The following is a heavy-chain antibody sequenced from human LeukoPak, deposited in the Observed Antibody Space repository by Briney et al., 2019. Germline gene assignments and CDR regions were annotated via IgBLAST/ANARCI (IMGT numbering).Heavy chain of an antibody. CDR1: GFTFSSYW. V-gene: IGHV3-74*01. D-gene: IGHD3-3*01. J-gene: IGHJ4*02. CDR3: AKDGLRFLEWLLSLDY. Sequence: QPGGSLRLSCAASGFTFSSYWMHWVRQAPGKGLVWVSRINSDGSSTSYADSVKGRFTISRDNSKNTLYLQMNSLRAEDTAVYYCAKDGLRFLEWLLSLDYWGQGTLVTVSS. CDR2: INSDGSST.